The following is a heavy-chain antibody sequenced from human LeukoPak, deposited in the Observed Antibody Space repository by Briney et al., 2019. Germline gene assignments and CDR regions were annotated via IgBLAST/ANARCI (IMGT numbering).Heavy chain of an antibody. CDR3: AKGPRLLFCSGSRFFDY. CDR2: ISGSGANT. D-gene: IGHD2-15*01. Sequence: PGGSLRLSCAASGFTFSSYAMTWVRRAPGKGLEWVSAISGSGANTYYADSVKGRFTISRDNSKNTLYLQMNSLRAEDTAVYYCAKGPRLLFCSGSRFFDYWGQGTLVTVSS. V-gene: IGHV3-23*01. CDR1: GFTFSSYA. J-gene: IGHJ4*02.